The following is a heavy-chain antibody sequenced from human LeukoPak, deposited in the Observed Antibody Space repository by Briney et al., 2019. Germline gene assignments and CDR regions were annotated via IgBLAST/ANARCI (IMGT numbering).Heavy chain of an antibody. CDR2: ISSGSNYI. V-gene: IGHV3-11*06. J-gene: IGHJ4*02. D-gene: IGHD3-10*01. CDR1: GLTFSDYY. Sequence: PGGSLRLSCAASGLTFSDYYMSWIRQAPGKGLEWVSYISSGSNYINHADSVKGRFTISRDNVKNSLYLQMNSLRAEDTAIYYCARVQQDYGSGTYLDYWGQGTLVTVSS. CDR3: ARVQQDYGSGTYLDY.